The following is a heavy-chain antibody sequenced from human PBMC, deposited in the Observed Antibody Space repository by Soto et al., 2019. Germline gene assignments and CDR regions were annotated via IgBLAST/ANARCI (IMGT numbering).Heavy chain of an antibody. Sequence: PSETLSLTCAVSGGSISSGGYSWSWIRQPPGKGLEWIGYIYHSGSTYYNPSLKSRVTISVDRSKNQFSLKPSSVTAADTAVYYCAREDRRVGATSDHNWLDPWGQGTLVTVSS. CDR2: IYHSGST. J-gene: IGHJ5*02. CDR1: GGSISSGGYS. D-gene: IGHD1-26*01. V-gene: IGHV4-30-2*01. CDR3: AREDRRVGATSDHNWLDP.